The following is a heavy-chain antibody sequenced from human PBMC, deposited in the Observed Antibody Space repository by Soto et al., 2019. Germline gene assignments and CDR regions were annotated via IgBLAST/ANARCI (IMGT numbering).Heavy chain of an antibody. CDR2: ISSSSSTI. Sequence: EVQLVESGGGLVQPGGSLRLSCAASGFTFSSYSMNWVRQAPGKGLEWVSYISSSSSTIYYADSVKGRFTISRDNAKNSLYLQRNSLRDEDTAVYYCARHPERIAEIGWFDPWGQGTLVTVSS. CDR3: ARHPERIAEIGWFDP. CDR1: GFTFSSYS. D-gene: IGHD6-13*01. J-gene: IGHJ5*02. V-gene: IGHV3-48*02.